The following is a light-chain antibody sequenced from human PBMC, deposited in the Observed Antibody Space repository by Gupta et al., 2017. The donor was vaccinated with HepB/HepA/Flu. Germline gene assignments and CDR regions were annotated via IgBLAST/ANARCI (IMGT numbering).Light chain of an antibody. CDR1: QSVNSN. CDR3: QQYNDWPRT. V-gene: IGKV3-15*01. Sequence: EIVMTQPPATLSVSPGERATLSCRASQSVNSNLAWYQQKSGQAPRLLIIDASTRATGIPARFSGSGFGTEFTLTISSLQSEDFAVYYCQQYNDWPRTFGRGTKVDIK. J-gene: IGKJ1*01. CDR2: DAS.